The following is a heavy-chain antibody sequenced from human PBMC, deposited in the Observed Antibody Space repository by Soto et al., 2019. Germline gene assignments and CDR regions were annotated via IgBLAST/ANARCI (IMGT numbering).Heavy chain of an antibody. D-gene: IGHD3-22*01. Sequence: PSETLSLTCAVSGGSISSGGYSWNWIRQPPGKGLEWIGYIYHSGSTLYNPSLKSRVTISVDTSKNQFSLKLSSVTAADTAVYYCARVPYYYDSSGYYLYYFDYWGQGTLVTVSS. CDR1: GGSISSGGYS. V-gene: IGHV4-30-2*01. CDR3: ARVPYYYDSSGYYLYYFDY. J-gene: IGHJ4*02. CDR2: IYHSGST.